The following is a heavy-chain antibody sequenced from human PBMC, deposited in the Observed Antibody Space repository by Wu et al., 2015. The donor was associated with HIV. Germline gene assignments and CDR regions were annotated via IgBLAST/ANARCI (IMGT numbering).Heavy chain of an antibody. J-gene: IGHJ5*02. Sequence: QVQLVQSGAEVKKPGASVRVSCKASGYIFTDYYIHWVRQAPGQGLEWMGWINPNSGGTNYVQKFQGRVTMTRDTSISTAYMELSRLRSDDTAVYYCARIPRIAVDSNWFDPWGQGTLVTVSS. V-gene: IGHV1-2*02. CDR3: ARIPRIAVDSNWFDP. D-gene: IGHD6-19*01. CDR1: GYIFTDYY. CDR2: INPNSGGT.